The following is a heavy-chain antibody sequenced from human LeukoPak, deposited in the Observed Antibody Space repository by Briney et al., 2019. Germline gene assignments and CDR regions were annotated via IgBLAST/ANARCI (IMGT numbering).Heavy chain of an antibody. Sequence: PSETLSLTCTVSGGSISTYYWSWIRQPPGKGLEWIGYIYYSGSTNYNPSLKSRVTMSVDTSKNQFSLKLSSVTAADTAVYYCARAVRHTGFDPWGQGTLVTVSS. J-gene: IGHJ5*02. D-gene: IGHD3-16*02. CDR3: ARAVRHTGFDP. CDR1: GGSISTYY. V-gene: IGHV4-59*01. CDR2: IYYSGST.